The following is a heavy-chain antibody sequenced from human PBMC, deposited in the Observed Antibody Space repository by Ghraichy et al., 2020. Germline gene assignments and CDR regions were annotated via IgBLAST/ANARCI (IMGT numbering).Heavy chain of an antibody. V-gene: IGHV3-23*01. CDR3: AKDEGDSSGYYED. CDR2: ISGSGGST. Sequence: GGLRLSCAASGFTFSSYAMSWVRQAPGKGLEWVSAISGSGGSTYYADSVKGRFTISRDNSKNTLYLQMNSLRAEDTAVYYCAKDEGDSSGYYEDWGQGTLVTVSS. J-gene: IGHJ4*02. CDR1: GFTFSSYA. D-gene: IGHD3-22*01.